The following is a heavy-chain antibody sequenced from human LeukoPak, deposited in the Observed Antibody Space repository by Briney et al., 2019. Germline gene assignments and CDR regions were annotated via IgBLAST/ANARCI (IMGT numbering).Heavy chain of an antibody. J-gene: IGHJ6*03. CDR3: AKDRGVQDYYMDV. D-gene: IGHD3-10*01. CDR1: GFTFSSYG. CDR2: IRYDGSNK. V-gene: IGHV3-30*02. Sequence: GGSLRLSCAASGFTFSSYGMHWVRQAPGKGLEWVAFIRYDGSNKYYADSVKGRFTISRDNSKNTLYLQMNSLRAEDTAVYYCAKDRGVQDYYMDVWGKGTTVTVSS.